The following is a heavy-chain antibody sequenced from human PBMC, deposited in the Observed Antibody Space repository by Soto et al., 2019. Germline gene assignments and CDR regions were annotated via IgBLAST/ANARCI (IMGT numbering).Heavy chain of an antibody. CDR2: IYYSGST. CDR1: GGSISSYY. J-gene: IGHJ4*02. V-gene: IGHV4-59*01. CDR3: ARVYDSSGYLVIDY. Sequence: SETLSLTCTVSGGSISSYYWSWIRQPPGKGLEWIGYIYYSGSTNYNPSLKSRVTISVDTSKNQFSLKLSSVTAADTAVYYCARVYDSSGYLVIDYWGQGTLVTVS. D-gene: IGHD3-22*01.